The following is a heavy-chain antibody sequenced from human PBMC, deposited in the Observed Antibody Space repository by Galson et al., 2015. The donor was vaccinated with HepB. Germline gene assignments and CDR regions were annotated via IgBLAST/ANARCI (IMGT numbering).Heavy chain of an antibody. D-gene: IGHD5-18*01. CDR1: GFTFTSSA. Sequence: SVKVSCKASGFTFTSSAVQWVRQARGQRLEWIGWIVVGSGSTNYAQKYQERVTITRDMSTSTAYMELSSLRSEDTAVYYCAAAPRGYSYGNIFDYWGQGTLVTVSS. J-gene: IGHJ4*02. CDR2: IVVGSGST. V-gene: IGHV1-58*01. CDR3: AAAPRGYSYGNIFDY.